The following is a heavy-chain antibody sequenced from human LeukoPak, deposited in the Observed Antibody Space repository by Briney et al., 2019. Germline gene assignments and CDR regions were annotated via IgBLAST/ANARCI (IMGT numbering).Heavy chain of an antibody. CDR3: ATSGSRGRTAVAGEGYFDY. J-gene: IGHJ4*02. CDR2: FDPEDGET. V-gene: IGHV1-24*01. Sequence: ASVKVSCKVSGYTLTELSMHWVRQAPGKGLEWMGGFDPEDGETIYAQKFQGRVTMTEDTSTDTAYMELSSLRSEDTAVYYCATSGSRGRTAVAGEGYFDYWGQGTLVTVSS. D-gene: IGHD6-19*01. CDR1: GYTLTELS.